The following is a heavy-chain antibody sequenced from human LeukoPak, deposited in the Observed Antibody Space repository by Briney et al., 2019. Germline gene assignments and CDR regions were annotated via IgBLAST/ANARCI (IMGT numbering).Heavy chain of an antibody. Sequence: PGGSLRLSCAASGFSFSSYAIHWVRQAPGKGLEWVAVISYDGSDKYYAHSVKGRFTISRDTSKNTLYLQMNSLKTEDTAVYYCASDTFGAGSPFHYYGMDVWGQGTTVTVSS. V-gene: IGHV3-30*04. CDR1: GFSFSSYA. CDR3: ASDTFGAGSPFHYYGMDV. D-gene: IGHD3-10*01. CDR2: ISYDGSDK. J-gene: IGHJ6*02.